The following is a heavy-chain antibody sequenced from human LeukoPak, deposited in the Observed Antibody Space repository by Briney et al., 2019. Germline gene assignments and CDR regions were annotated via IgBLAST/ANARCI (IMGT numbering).Heavy chain of an antibody. V-gene: IGHV3-48*03. CDR1: GFTFSSYE. CDR3: ARMRPELDY. D-gene: IGHD6-6*01. CDR2: ISSSGNTI. J-gene: IGHJ4*02. Sequence: GGSLRLSCAASGFTFSSYEMNWVRQAPGKGLEWISYISSSGNTIYYADSVKGRFTISRDNAKNSLYLQMNSLRAEDTAVYYCARMRPELDYWGQGTLVAVSP.